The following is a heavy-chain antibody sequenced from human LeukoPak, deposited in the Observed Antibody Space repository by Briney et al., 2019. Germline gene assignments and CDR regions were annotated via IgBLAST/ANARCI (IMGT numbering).Heavy chain of an antibody. V-gene: IGHV4-34*01. CDR1: GGSFSGYY. CDR3: ARALGSGSYSYYYYGMDV. Sequence: PSETLSLTCAVYGGSFSGYYWSWIRQPPGKGLEWIGEINHSGSTNYNPSLKSRVTISVDTSKNQLSLKLSSVTAADTPVSYCARALGSGSYSYYYYGMDVWGAGTTVTVSS. CDR2: INHSGST. J-gene: IGHJ6*04. D-gene: IGHD1-26*01.